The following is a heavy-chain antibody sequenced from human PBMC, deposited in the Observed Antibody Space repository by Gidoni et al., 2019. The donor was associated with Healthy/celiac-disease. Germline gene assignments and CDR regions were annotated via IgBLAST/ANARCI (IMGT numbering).Heavy chain of an antibody. V-gene: IGHV1-69*02. J-gene: IGHJ6*02. CDR3: ARGPRGYSGYDSYYYYGMDV. CDR2: IIPILGIA. D-gene: IGHD5-12*01. Sequence: QVPLVQSGAAVKKPGSSVKVSCKASGGTFSSYTISWVRQAPGPGLEWMGRIIPILGIANDAQKFQGRVTITADKSTSPAYMELSSLRSEDTAVYYCARGPRGYSGYDSYYYYGMDVWGQGTTGTVSS. CDR1: GGTFSSYT.